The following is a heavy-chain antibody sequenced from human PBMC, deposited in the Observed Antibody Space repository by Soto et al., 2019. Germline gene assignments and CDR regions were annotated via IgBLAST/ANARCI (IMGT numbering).Heavy chain of an antibody. V-gene: IGHV3-15*07. Sequence: GGSLRLSCAASGFTFSNAWMNWVRQAPGKGLEWVGRIKSKTDGGTTDYAAPVKGRFTISRDDSKNTLYLQMNSLKTEDTAVYYCTTKAFLNYDFWSGYYTPDYWGQGTLVTVSS. CDR1: GFTFSNAW. CDR2: IKSKTDGGTT. J-gene: IGHJ4*02. D-gene: IGHD3-3*01. CDR3: TTKAFLNYDFWSGYYTPDY.